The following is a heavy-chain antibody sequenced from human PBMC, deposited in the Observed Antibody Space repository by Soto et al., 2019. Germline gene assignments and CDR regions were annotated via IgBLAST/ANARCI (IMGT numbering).Heavy chain of an antibody. V-gene: IGHV4-34*01. CDR1: GGSFSGYY. Sequence: ASETLSLTCAVYGGSFSGYYWSWIRQPPGRGLEWIGEINHSGSTNYNPSLKSRVTISVDTSKNQFSLKLSSVTAADTAVYYCARGGGSGSYYVGSNWFDPWGQGTLVTVSS. CDR3: ARGGGSGSYYVGSNWFDP. J-gene: IGHJ5*02. D-gene: IGHD3-10*01. CDR2: INHSGST.